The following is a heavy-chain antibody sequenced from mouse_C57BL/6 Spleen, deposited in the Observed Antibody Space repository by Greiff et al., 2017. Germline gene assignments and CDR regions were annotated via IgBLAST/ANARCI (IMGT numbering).Heavy chain of an antibody. CDR1: GYTFTGYW. Sequence: QVQLQQSGAELMKPGASVKLSCKATGYTFTGYWIEWVKQRPGHGLEWIGEILPGSGSTNYNEKFKGKATFTADTSSNTAYMRLSSLTTEDSAIYYCARDSSGWNDFDDWGQGTTLTVSS. J-gene: IGHJ2*01. CDR2: ILPGSGST. V-gene: IGHV1-9*01. D-gene: IGHD3-2*02. CDR3: ARDSSGWNDFDD.